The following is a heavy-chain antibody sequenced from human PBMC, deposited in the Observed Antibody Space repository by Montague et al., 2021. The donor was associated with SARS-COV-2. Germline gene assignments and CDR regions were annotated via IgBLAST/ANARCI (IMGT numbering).Heavy chain of an antibody. J-gene: IGHJ6*02. CDR3: ARLLRSCSNGVCRTYYYYAMDV. CDR1: GGSISGYY. CDR2: IYYSGST. Sequence: SETLPLTCTVSGGSISGYYWSWIRQSPGKGLEWIGYIYYSGSTKYNPFLESRVTVSVDRSKNQVSLKLSSVTPADTAVYYCARLLRSCSNGVCRTYYYYAMDVWGQGTMVTVSS. V-gene: IGHV4-59*01. D-gene: IGHD2-8*01.